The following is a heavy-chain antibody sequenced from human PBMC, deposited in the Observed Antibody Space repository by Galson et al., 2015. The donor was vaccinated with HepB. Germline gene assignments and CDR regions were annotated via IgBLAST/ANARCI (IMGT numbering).Heavy chain of an antibody. CDR2: IYWDDDK. J-gene: IGHJ5*02. CDR3: AHGRGATIVNWFDP. V-gene: IGHV2-5*02. CDR1: GFSLSTSGVG. D-gene: IGHD5-12*01. Sequence: ALVKPTQTLTLTCTFSGFSLSTSGVGVGWIRQPPGKALEWLALIYWDDDKRYSPSLKSRLTITKDTSKNQVVLTMTNMDPVDTATYYCAHGRGATIVNWFDPWGQGTLVTVSS.